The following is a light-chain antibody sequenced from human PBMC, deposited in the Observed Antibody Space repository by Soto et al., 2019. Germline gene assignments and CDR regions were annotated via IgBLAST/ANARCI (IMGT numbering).Light chain of an antibody. CDR2: AAS. Sequence: DIQMTQSPSSLSASVGDRVTITCRASQGISNYLAWYQQKPGKVPQVLIYAASTLQSGVPSRFSGSGSGADFTLTISSLQPEDVAIYYCPKYNSAPITFGQGTRLEIK. CDR3: PKYNSAPIT. CDR1: QGISNY. J-gene: IGKJ5*01. V-gene: IGKV1-27*01.